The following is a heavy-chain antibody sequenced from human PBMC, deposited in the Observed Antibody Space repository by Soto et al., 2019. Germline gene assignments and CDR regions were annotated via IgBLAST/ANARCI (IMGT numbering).Heavy chain of an antibody. CDR1: GYTFTSYG. V-gene: IGHV1-18*01. Sequence: VSCKDSGYTFTSYGISWVRQAPGQGLEWMGWISAYNGNTNYAQKLQGRVTMTTDTSTSTAYMELRSLRSDDTAVYYCARGRSLFDWLLYFDYWGQGTLVTVSS. CDR2: ISAYNGNT. CDR3: ARGRSLFDWLLYFDY. J-gene: IGHJ4*02. D-gene: IGHD3-9*01.